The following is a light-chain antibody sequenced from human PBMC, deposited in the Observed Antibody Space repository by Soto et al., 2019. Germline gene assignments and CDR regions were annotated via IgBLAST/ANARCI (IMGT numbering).Light chain of an antibody. CDR1: SSDVGSYNR. CDR2: EVS. Sequence: QSVLTQPPSVSGSPGQSGTISCTGTSSDVGSYNRVSWYQQPPGTAPKLMIYEVSNRPSGVPDRFSGSKSGNTASLTISGLQAEDEADYYCSSYTSSSTVVFGGGTKLTVL. CDR3: SSYTSSSTVV. J-gene: IGLJ2*01. V-gene: IGLV2-18*02.